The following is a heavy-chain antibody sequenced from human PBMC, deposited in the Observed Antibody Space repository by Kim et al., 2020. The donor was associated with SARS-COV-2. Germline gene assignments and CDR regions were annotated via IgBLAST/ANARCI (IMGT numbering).Heavy chain of an antibody. CDR1: GFTFTNYW. CDR2: IKQDGSEE. CDR3: ARGSAASGVAYFDY. J-gene: IGHJ4*02. V-gene: IGHV3-7*03. Sequence: GGSLRLSCAASGFTFTNYWMNWVRQAPGKGLEWVASIKQDGSEEYYLDSMKGRITISRDNAKSSLFLQMNSLRAEDTAFYYCARGSAASGVAYFDYWGQGTLVTVSS. D-gene: IGHD6-13*01.